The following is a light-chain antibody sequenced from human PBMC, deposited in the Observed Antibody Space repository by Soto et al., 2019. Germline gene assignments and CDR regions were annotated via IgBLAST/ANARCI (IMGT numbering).Light chain of an antibody. V-gene: IGKV3-20*01. CDR3: QQYGSSPIT. CDR2: GAS. Sequence: EIVLTQSPGTLSLSPGEGATLSCRASQSLGSTYLAWYQQKPGQAPRLLIYGASNRATGIPDRFSGSGSGTDFTFTISRLEPEDFAVYYCQQYGSSPITFGQGTGLEIK. CDR1: QSLGSTY. J-gene: IGKJ5*01.